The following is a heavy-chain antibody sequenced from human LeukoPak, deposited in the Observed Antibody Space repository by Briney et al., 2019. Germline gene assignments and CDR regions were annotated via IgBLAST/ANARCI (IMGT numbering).Heavy chain of an antibody. CDR2: ISSSSSYI. Sequence: TGGSLRLSCAASGFTFSSYSMNWVRQAPGKGLEWVSSISSSSSYIYYADSVKGRFTISRDNAKNSLYLQMNSLRAEDTAVYYCARVLYSGSPTDFDYWGQGTLVTVSS. CDR3: ARVLYSGSPTDFDY. CDR1: GFTFSSYS. V-gene: IGHV3-21*01. D-gene: IGHD1-26*01. J-gene: IGHJ4*02.